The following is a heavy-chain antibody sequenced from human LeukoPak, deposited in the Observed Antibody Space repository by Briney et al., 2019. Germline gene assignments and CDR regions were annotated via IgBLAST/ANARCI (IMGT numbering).Heavy chain of an antibody. Sequence: GESLKISRQGSGYRFTTYWIAWVRQMPGKGLEWMGIIYPGDSDTKYSPSFQGQVTISADSSISSAYLQWSSLEASDTAMYYCARHSSSWYYFDYWGQGTLVTVSS. D-gene: IGHD6-13*01. CDR2: IYPGDSDT. J-gene: IGHJ4*02. V-gene: IGHV5-51*01. CDR1: GYRFTTYW. CDR3: ARHSSSWYYFDY.